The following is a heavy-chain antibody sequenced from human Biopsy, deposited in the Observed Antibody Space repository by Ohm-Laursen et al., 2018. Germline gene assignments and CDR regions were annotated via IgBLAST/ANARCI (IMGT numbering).Heavy chain of an antibody. V-gene: IGHV4-4*07. CDR3: ARDLPSSYYYAMDV. Sequence: SETLSLTCTVSGGDINNYYWSWIRQPAGKGLEWIGHTYKGGNTNHNPSLKSRVSMSVDTSKNQLSLTLRSVTAADTAVYYCARDLPSSYYYAMDVWGQGTTVTVSS. CDR2: TYKGGNT. CDR1: GGDINNYY. J-gene: IGHJ6*02.